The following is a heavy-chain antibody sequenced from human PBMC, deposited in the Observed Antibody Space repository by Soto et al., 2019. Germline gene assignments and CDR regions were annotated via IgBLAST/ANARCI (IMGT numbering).Heavy chain of an antibody. V-gene: IGHV4-31*03. CDR3: ARDSAPRDDFWSGYSLFSYYYGMDV. CDR2: IYYSGST. D-gene: IGHD3-3*01. J-gene: IGHJ6*02. CDR1: GGSISSGGYY. Sequence: SETPSLTCTVSGGSISSGGYYWSWIRQHPGKGLEWIGYIYYSGSTYYNPSLKSRVTISVDTSKNQFSLKLSSVTAADTAVYYCARDSAPRDDFWSGYSLFSYYYGMDVWGQGTTVTVSS.